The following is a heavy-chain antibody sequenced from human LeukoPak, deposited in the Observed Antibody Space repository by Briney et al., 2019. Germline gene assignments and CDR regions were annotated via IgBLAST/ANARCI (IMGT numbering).Heavy chain of an antibody. J-gene: IGHJ4*02. V-gene: IGHV3-30*02. CDR2: IEYDGSYK. CDR1: GFTFSSYG. CDR3: AKDTYGLARVTLVGGDY. Sequence: SGGSLRLSCAASGFTFSSYGMHWVRQAPGKGLEWVTFIEYDGSYKYYADSVKGRFTISRDDSENTLYLQMNSLRAEDTAVYYCAKDTYGLARVTLVGGDYWGQGTLVTVSS. D-gene: IGHD3-10*02.